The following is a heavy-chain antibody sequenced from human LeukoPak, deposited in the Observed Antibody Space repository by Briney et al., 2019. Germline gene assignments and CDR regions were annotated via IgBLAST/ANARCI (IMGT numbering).Heavy chain of an antibody. CDR1: GFIFSDFY. J-gene: IGHJ4*02. CDR3: AKTARVPDY. Sequence: GGSLRLSCAASGFIFSDFYMSWVRQAAGKGLEYVKGRFTISRDNAKNSLYLQMNSLRAEDTAVYYCAKTARVPDYWGQGTQVTVSS. D-gene: IGHD6-6*01. V-gene: IGHV3-69-1*02.